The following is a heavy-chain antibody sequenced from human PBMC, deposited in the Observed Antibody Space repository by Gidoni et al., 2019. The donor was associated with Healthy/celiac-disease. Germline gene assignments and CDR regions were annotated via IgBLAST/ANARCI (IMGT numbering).Heavy chain of an antibody. Sequence: QVQLVESGGGVVQPGRSRRLSCAASGFTFSSYGMHWVRQAPGKGLEWVAVIWYDGSNKYYADSVKGRFTISRDNSKNTLYLQMNSLRAEDTAVYYCARDSDTAMVTGGPLGPWGQGTLVTVSS. J-gene: IGHJ5*02. CDR1: GFTFSSYG. V-gene: IGHV3-33*01. CDR2: IWYDGSNK. CDR3: ARDSDTAMVTGGPLGP. D-gene: IGHD5-18*01.